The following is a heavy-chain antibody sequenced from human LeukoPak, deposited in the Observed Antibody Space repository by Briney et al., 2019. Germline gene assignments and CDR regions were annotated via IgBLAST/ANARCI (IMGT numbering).Heavy chain of an antibody. Sequence: GGSLRLPCAASGFTFSGSTIHWVRQASGKGLEWVGRIRTKANSYATAYAASVKGRFTISRDNSKNTLYLQMNSLRAEDTAVYHCANPPTVTSFDYWGQGTLVTVSS. J-gene: IGHJ4*02. V-gene: IGHV3-73*01. CDR1: GFTFSGST. D-gene: IGHD4-11*01. CDR2: IRTKANSYAT. CDR3: ANPPTVTSFDY.